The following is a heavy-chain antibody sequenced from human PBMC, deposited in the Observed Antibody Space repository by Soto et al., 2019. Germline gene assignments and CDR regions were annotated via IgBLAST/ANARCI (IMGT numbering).Heavy chain of an antibody. J-gene: IGHJ6*02. V-gene: IGHV4-4*07. Sequence: SETLSLTCTVSGGSISSYYWSWIRQPAGKGLEWIGRIYTSGSTNYNPSLKSRVAMSVDTSKNQFSLKLSSVTAADTAVYYCARISGYVNYYYYGMDVWGQGTTVTVSS. D-gene: IGHD5-12*01. CDR3: ARISGYVNYYYYGMDV. CDR1: GGSISSYY. CDR2: IYTSGST.